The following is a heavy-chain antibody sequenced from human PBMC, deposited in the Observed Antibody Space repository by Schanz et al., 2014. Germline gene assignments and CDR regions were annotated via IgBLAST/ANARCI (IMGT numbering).Heavy chain of an antibody. CDR1: GYTFTSYG. J-gene: IGHJ4*02. V-gene: IGHV1-18*01. D-gene: IGHD2-21*01. Sequence: QVQLVQSGAEVKKPGASVKVSCKASGYTFTSYGISWVRQAPGQGLEWMGWISPYNGNTNYAQKFQGRVTNTADKSTSTAYMDLSSLRSEDTAVYYCARDRLECGAECYSVEVFEIWGQGTLVIVSS. CDR3: ARDRLECGAECYSVEVFEI. CDR2: ISPYNGNT.